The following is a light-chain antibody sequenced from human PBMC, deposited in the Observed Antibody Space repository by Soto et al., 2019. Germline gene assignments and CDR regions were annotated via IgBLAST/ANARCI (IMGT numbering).Light chain of an antibody. V-gene: IGKV3-20*01. Sequence: EIVLTQSPGTLSLSPGESATLSCRASQSVRSDYLAWYQQKPGQAPRLLIHGASNRATGIPDRFSGRGSGTDFTLTISRLEPEDFAVYYCHQYGYGRDTVGQGTKLEIK. J-gene: IGKJ2*01. CDR3: HQYGYGRDT. CDR2: GAS. CDR1: QSVRSDY.